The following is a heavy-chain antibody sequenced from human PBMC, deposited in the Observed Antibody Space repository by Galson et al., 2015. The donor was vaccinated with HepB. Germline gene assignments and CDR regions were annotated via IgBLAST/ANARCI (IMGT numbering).Heavy chain of an antibody. CDR2: IKSKTDGGTT. J-gene: IGHJ3*02. V-gene: IGHV3-15*01. D-gene: IGHD1-7*01. CDR3: TTDVGATGTSRSAFDI. Sequence: SLRLSCAASGSTFSNAWMSWVRQAPGKGLEWVGRIKSKTDGGTTDYAAPVKGRFTISRDDSKNTLYLQMNSLKTEDTAVYYCTTDVGATGTSRSAFDIWGQGTMVTVSS. CDR1: GSTFSNAW.